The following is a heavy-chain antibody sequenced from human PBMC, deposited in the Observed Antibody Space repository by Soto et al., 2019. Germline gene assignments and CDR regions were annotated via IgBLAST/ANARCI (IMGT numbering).Heavy chain of an antibody. CDR1: GFTFSRYA. CDR3: GRGGSDSPMAPGY. CDR2: ISSSSSYI. V-gene: IGHV3-21*01. Sequence: GGSLRLSCAASGFTFSRYAMNWVRQAPGKGLEWVSSISSSSSYIYYADSVKGRFTISRDNAKNTLYLQMNSLRAEDTAVFYCGRGGSDSPMAPGYWGQGTLVTVSS. D-gene: IGHD5-18*01. J-gene: IGHJ4*02.